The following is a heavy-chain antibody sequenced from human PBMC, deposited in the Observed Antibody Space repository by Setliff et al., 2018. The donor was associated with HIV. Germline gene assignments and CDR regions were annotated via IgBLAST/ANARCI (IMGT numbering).Heavy chain of an antibody. CDR1: GFTFSSYN. D-gene: IGHD5-18*01. Sequence: LRLSCAASGFTFSSYNMNWVRQAPGKGLEWVSVISYDGSNKYYVDSVKGRFTISRDNSKYTLYLQMNSLRPEDTAVYYCAKDRVSGNLWLREPIDYWGQGTLVTVSS. V-gene: IGHV3-30*18. CDR2: ISYDGSNK. J-gene: IGHJ4*02. CDR3: AKDRVSGNLWLREPIDY.